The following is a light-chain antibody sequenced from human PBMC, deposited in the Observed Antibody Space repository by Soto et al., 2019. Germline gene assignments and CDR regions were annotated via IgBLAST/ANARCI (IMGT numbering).Light chain of an antibody. V-gene: IGKV3-15*01. CDR1: QSVSSY. CDR3: QQYNNWPRT. Sequence: ESGLTQTQATLSLSPGGRATLSCRASQSVSSYLAWYQQKPGQAPRLLIYGASTRATGIPARFSGSGSGTEFTLTISSLQSEDFAVYYCQQYNNWPRTFGQGTKVDNK. J-gene: IGKJ1*01. CDR2: GAS.